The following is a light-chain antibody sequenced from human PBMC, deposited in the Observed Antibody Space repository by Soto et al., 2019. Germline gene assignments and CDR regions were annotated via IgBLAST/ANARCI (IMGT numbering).Light chain of an antibody. CDR2: EVS. CDR3: SSYTSSSTVV. J-gene: IGLJ1*01. V-gene: IGLV2-14*01. Sequence: QSALTQPASVSGSPGQSITISCTGTSSDVGGYNYVSWYQQHPRKAPKLMIYEVSNRPSGVSNRFSGSKSGNTASLTISGLQAEDEADYYCSSYTSSSTVVFGTGTKLTVL. CDR1: SSDVGGYNY.